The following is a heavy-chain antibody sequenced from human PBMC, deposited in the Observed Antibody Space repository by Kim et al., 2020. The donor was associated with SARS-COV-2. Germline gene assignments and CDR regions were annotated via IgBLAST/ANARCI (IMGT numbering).Heavy chain of an antibody. V-gene: IGHV3-33*06. D-gene: IGHD1-26*01. CDR1: GFTFSSYG. J-gene: IGHJ4*02. Sequence: GGSLRLSCAASGFTFSSYGMHWVRQAPGKGLEWVAVIWYDGSNKYYADSVKGRFTISRDNSKNTLYLQMNSLRAEDTAVYYCAKDRGVVGATVLGYWGQGTLVTVSS. CDR3: AKDRGVVGATVLGY. CDR2: IWYDGSNK.